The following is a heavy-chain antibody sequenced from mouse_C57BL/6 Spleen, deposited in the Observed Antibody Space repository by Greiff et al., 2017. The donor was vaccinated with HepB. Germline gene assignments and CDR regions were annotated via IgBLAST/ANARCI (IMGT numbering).Heavy chain of an antibody. D-gene: IGHD1-2*01. CDR2: IDPNSGGT. Sequence: VQLQQSGAELVKPGASVKLSCKASGYTFTSYWMHWVKQRPGRGLEWIGRIDPNSGGTKYNEKFKSKATLTVDKPSSTAYMQLSSLTSEDSAVYYCAAPAGYSHYYAMDYWGQGASVTVSS. J-gene: IGHJ4*01. CDR1: GYTFTSYW. V-gene: IGHV1-72*01. CDR3: AAPAGYSHYYAMDY.